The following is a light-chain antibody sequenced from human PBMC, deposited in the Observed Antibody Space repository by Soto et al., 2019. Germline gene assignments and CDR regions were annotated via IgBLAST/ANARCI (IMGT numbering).Light chain of an antibody. Sequence: EIVMTQSPATLSVSPGERATLSCRASQSVGGNLAWYQQRPGRAPRLLIYDASTRASDIPARFSGSGSGTEFTLTISSLQSEDFALYYCQQDNNWPLYTFGQGTKLESK. J-gene: IGKJ2*01. CDR1: QSVGGN. V-gene: IGKV3-15*01. CDR2: DAS. CDR3: QQDNNWPLYT.